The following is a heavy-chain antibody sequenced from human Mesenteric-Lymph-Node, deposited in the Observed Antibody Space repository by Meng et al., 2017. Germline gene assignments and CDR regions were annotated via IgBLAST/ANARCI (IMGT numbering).Heavy chain of an antibody. J-gene: IGHJ2*01. CDR1: GGSISSSNYY. CDR3: ARGQKGYFDL. CDR2: IYNSGST. Sequence: QVQVQESGPGLVKPSQTLSLTCTVSGGSISSSNYYWSWIRQPPGKGLEWSGHIYNSGSTYYNPSLKSRITISVGTSKNQFSLKLSSVTAADTAVYYCARGQKGYFDLWGRGTLVTVSS. V-gene: IGHV4-30-4*01.